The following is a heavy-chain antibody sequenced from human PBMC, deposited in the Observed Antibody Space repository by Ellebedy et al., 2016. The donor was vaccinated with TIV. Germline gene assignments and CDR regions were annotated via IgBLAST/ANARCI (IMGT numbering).Heavy chain of an antibody. D-gene: IGHD1-1*01. J-gene: IGHJ3*02. CDR2: IFWNADK. V-gene: IGHV2-5*01. CDR3: AHATGILDAFDI. CDR1: GFSLSTTGVG. Sequence: SGPTLVKPTQTLTLTCTFSGFSLSTTGVGVGWIRQPPVEALEWLAFIFWNADKHYSPSLKNRLTIIKDTSKNQVVLTMINMDPVDTATYYCAHATGILDAFDIWGQGTMVTVSS.